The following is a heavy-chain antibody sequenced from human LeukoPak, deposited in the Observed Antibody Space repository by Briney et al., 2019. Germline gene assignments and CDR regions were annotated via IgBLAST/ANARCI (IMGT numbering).Heavy chain of an antibody. CDR2: IYPGDSDT. J-gene: IGHJ4*02. D-gene: IGHD2-2*01. V-gene: IGHV5-51*01. CDR3: ARPIHCSTTSCSFDY. CDR1: GYSFTSYW. Sequence: GESLKISCKGSGYSFTSYWIGWVRQMPGKGLEWMGIIYPGDSDTRYSPSFQGQVTISVDKSIITAYLQWSSLKASDTAMYYCARPIHCSTTSCSFDYWAREPWSPSPQ.